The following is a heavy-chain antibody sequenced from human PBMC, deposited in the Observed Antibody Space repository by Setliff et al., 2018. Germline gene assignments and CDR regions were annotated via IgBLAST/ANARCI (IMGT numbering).Heavy chain of an antibody. CDR1: GGSFSGYY. D-gene: IGHD1-26*01. V-gene: IGHV4-34*01. CDR3: ARAPPNRYSGSYEYFYMDV. J-gene: IGHJ6*03. CDR2: INHRGTT. Sequence: PSETLSLTCAVYGGSFSGYYWNWIRQAPGKGLEWIGEINHRGTTSYTPSLKGRVTISVDTSKNLFSLKVSSVTAADTAVYYCARAPPNRYSGSYEYFYMDVWGKGTTVTVSS.